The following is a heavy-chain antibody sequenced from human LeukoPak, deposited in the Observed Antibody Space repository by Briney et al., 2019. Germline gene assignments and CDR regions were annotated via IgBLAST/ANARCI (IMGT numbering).Heavy chain of an antibody. J-gene: IGHJ4*02. CDR2: IYPDDSDT. Sequence: GESLKISCKGSGYSFPNYWIGWMRQKPGKGLEWMGIIYPDDSDTRYSPSFQGQVTISADRSISTAYLQWSSLKASDTAMYLCARLDYSVPFDYWGQGTLVTVSS. CDR1: GYSFPNYW. CDR3: ARLDYSVPFDY. V-gene: IGHV5-51*01. D-gene: IGHD2-21*01.